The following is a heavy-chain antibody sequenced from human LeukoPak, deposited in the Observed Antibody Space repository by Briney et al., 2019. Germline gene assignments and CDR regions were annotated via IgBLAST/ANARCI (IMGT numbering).Heavy chain of an antibody. D-gene: IGHD3-10*02. V-gene: IGHV3-48*03. CDR3: AELGITMIGGV. J-gene: IGHJ6*04. CDR1: GFTFSSYE. CDR2: ISSSGSTI. Sequence: GGSLRLSCAAFGFTFSSYEMNWVRQAPGKGLEWISYISSSGSTIYYADSVKGRFTISRDNAKNSLYLQMNSLRAEDTAVYYCAELGITMIGGVWGKGTTVTISS.